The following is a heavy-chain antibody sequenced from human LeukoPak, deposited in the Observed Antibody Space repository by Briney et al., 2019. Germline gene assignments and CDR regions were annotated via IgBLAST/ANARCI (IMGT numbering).Heavy chain of an antibody. CDR1: GGTISSYY. J-gene: IGHJ4*02. V-gene: IGHV4-59*01. Sequence: SETLSLTCTVSGGTISSYYWSWIRQPPGKGLEWIGYIYYSGSTNYNPSLKSRVTISVDTSKNQFSLKLSSVTAADTAVYYCAREQAGAKFDYWGQGTLVTVSS. CDR2: IYYSGST. CDR3: AREQAGAKFDY. D-gene: IGHD1-14*01.